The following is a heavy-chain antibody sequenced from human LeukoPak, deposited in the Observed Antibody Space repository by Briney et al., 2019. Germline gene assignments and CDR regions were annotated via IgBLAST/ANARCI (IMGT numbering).Heavy chain of an antibody. CDR3: AKDIEYYDVLTAPRAFDH. J-gene: IGHJ4*02. CDR1: GFTFSSYW. Sequence: GGSLRLSCAASGFTFSSYWMSWVRQAPGKGLEWVAFIRYDGTTKYYVESVKGRFTISRDNSRNTLFLQMKSLRVEDAAVYYCAKDIEYYDVLTAPRAFDHWGPGTLVTVSS. V-gene: IGHV3-30*02. CDR2: IRYDGTTK. D-gene: IGHD3-9*01.